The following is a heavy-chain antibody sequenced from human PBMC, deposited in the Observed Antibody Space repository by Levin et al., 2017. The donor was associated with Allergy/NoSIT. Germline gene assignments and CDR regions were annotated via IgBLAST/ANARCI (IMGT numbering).Heavy chain of an antibody. CDR2: IYHTGST. Sequence: SETLSLTCAVSAYSISSSFYWAWIRQPPGKGLEWIGTIYHTGSTYYNPSLKSRVTVSVDTSKNQFYLKLSSVTAADTAVYYCARVNPCSGPTCYTDWFFDLWGRGTLVTVSS. CDR1: AYSISSSFY. J-gene: IGHJ2*01. D-gene: IGHD2-2*02. V-gene: IGHV4-38-2*01. CDR3: ARVNPCSGPTCYTDWFFDL.